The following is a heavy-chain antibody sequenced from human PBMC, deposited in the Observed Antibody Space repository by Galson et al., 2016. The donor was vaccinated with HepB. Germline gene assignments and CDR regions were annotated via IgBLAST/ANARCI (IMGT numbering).Heavy chain of an antibody. CDR3: ATDSGGYYGLNAAFDI. CDR1: GYTLSDLS. CDR2: FDPEDGET. Sequence: SVKVSCKVSGYTLSDLSMHWVRQAPGKGLEWMGGFDPEDGETIYAQKFQGRVTMTEDTSTDTASMELSSLRSEDTAMYYCATDSGGYYGLNAAFDIWGQGTKVTVSS. J-gene: IGHJ3*02. V-gene: IGHV1-24*01. D-gene: IGHD3-22*01.